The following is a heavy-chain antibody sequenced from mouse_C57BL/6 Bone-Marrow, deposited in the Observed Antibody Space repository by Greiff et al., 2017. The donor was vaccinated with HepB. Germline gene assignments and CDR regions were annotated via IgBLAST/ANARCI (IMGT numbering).Heavy chain of an antibody. D-gene: IGHD2-4*01. Sequence: VKVVESGAELARPGASVKLSCKASGYTFTSYGISWVKQRTGQGLEWIGEIYPRSGNTYYNEKFKGKATLTADKSSSTAYMELRSLTSEDSAVYFCARWDYDWYFDVWGTGTTVTVSS. V-gene: IGHV1-81*01. CDR3: ARWDYDWYFDV. CDR1: GYTFTSYG. CDR2: IYPRSGNT. J-gene: IGHJ1*03.